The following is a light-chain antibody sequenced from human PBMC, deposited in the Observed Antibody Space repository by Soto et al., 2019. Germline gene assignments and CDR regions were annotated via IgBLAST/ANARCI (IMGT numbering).Light chain of an antibody. CDR1: QSISSY. CDR2: AAS. V-gene: IGKV1-39*01. CDR3: QQYNSHLYT. J-gene: IGKJ2*01. Sequence: DIQMTQSPSSLSASVGDRVTITCRASQSISSYLNWYQQKPGKAPKLLIYAASSLQSGVPSRFSGSGSGTDFTLTISSLQPEDFATYYCQQYNSHLYTFGQGTKLEIK.